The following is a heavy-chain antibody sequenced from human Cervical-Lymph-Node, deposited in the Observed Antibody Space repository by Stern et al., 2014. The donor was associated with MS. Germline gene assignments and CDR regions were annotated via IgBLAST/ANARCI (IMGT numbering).Heavy chain of an antibody. V-gene: IGHV4-59*01. D-gene: IGHD3-16*02. CDR2: LYYSGST. Sequence: QVQLQESGPGLVKPSETLSIMCSVSSGFIGNNYWSWIRQPPGKGLEWIGHLYYSGSTYYNPSLKSRVTISLDTSKNQLSLRLSSVTAADTAVYYCARAGPYDYIWGNFRHRAFYFDSWGQGALVTVSS. CDR3: ARAGPYDYIWGNFRHRAFYFDS. J-gene: IGHJ4*02. CDR1: SGFIGNNY.